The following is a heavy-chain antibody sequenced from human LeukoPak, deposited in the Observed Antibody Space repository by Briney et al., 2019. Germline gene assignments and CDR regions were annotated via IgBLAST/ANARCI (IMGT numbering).Heavy chain of an antibody. D-gene: IGHD6-13*01. V-gene: IGHV4-59*01. J-gene: IGHJ6*02. CDR1: GGSISSYY. Sequence: SETLSLTCTVSGGSISSYYWSWIRQPPGKGLEWIGDIYYSGSTNYNPSLKSRVTISVATSKHQFSLKLSSVTAADAAVYYCARLYSSSWFDYYYYGMDVWGQGTTVTVSS. CDR3: ARLYSSSWFDYYYYGMDV. CDR2: IYYSGST.